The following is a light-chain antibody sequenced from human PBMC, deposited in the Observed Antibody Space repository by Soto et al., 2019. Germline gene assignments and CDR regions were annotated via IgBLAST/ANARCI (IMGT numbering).Light chain of an antibody. V-gene: IGLV2-23*03. CDR1: SSDVGSYNL. CDR3: CSYAGSSTFLYV. Sequence: QSALTQPASVSGSRGQSITISCTGTSSDVGSYNLVSCYQQHPGKAPKLMIYEGSKRPSGVSNRFSGSKSGNTASLTISGLQAEDEADYYCCSYAGSSTFLYVFGTGTKV. J-gene: IGLJ1*01. CDR2: EGS.